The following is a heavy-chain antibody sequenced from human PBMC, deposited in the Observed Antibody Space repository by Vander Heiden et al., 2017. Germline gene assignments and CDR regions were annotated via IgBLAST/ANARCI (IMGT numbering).Heavy chain of an antibody. CDR3: AAGTDVYYVGWCLDV. Sequence: QVQLQESGPGLVKPSETLALTCTVSGDSISNHYWSWIRQPPGKGLEWIGRIYTRASTTYNHSRMSRVIMSVETSKNKVSLKLTSVTAAENAVYYCAAGTDVYYVGWCLDVWGRGTMVTVSS. CDR2: IYTRAST. D-gene: IGHD3-10*02. J-gene: IGHJ2*01. CDR1: GDSISNHY. V-gene: IGHV4-4*07.